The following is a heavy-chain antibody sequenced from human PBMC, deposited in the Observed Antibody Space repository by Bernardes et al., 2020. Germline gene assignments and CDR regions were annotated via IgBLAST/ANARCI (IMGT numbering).Heavy chain of an antibody. CDR2: IKSKSDGGTT. D-gene: IGHD2-21*01. J-gene: IGHJ5*02. CDR1: GFTLSDAW. V-gene: IGHV3-15*01. Sequence: GFLSPSCVASGFTLSDAWMTWVRPAPGKGLEWVGRIKSKSDGGTTDYAAPVKGRFMISRDDSKNTLYLQMNSLKAEDTAVYYCTKANCGGDCPGYNWFDPWGQGTLVTVSS. CDR3: TKANCGGDCPGYNWFDP.